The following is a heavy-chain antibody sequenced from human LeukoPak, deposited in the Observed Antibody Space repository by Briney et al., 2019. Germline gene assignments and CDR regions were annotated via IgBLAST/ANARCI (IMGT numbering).Heavy chain of an antibody. J-gene: IGHJ5*02. V-gene: IGHV4-4*08. CDR3: ARDLTSYYGSGSYVWFDP. D-gene: IGHD3-10*01. CDR1: GGSISSYY. Sequence: TSETLSLTCTVSGGSISSYYWSWIRQPPGKGLEWIGYIYNSGSTNYNPSLKSRVTMSVDTSKNQFSLKLSSVTAADTAVYYCARDLTSYYGSGSYVWFDPWGQGTLVTVSS. CDR2: IYNSGST.